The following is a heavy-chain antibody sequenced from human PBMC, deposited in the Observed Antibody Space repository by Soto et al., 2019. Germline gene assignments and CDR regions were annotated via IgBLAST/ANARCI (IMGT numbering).Heavy chain of an antibody. CDR2: INPNSGGT. Sequence: GASVKVSCKASGYTFTGYYMHWVRQAPGQGLEWMGWINPNSGGTNYAQKFQGWVTMTRDTSISTAYMELSRLRSDDTAVYYCARDVTFGGVIASLFYWGQGTLVTVSS. D-gene: IGHD3-16*02. J-gene: IGHJ4*02. CDR3: ARDVTFGGVIASLFY. CDR1: GYTFTGYY. V-gene: IGHV1-2*04.